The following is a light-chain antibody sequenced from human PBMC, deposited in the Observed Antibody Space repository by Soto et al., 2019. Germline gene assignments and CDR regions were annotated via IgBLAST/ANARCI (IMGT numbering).Light chain of an antibody. J-gene: IGKJ4*01. Sequence: DIQMTESPSTLSASMGDRVTITCRASQSIGSELAWYQQKPGKAPKLLIYKASSLESGVPSTFSGSGSGTEFSLTVSSLQPDDFATYYCLQYDNYPLTFGGGTKVDI. V-gene: IGKV1-5*03. CDR2: KAS. CDR1: QSIGSE. CDR3: LQYDNYPLT.